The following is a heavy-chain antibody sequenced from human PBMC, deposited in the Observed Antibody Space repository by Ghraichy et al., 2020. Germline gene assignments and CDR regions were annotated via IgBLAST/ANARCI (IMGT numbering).Heavy chain of an antibody. CDR2: ISTTGST. CDR3: ARDLRGYVHPYNYFDP. CDR1: GGSVSSGTYY. V-gene: IGHV4-61*01. D-gene: IGHD6-25*01. Sequence: SETLSLTCSVSGGSVSSGTYYWTWIRQPPGTALEWIGYISTTGSTDYNPSLKSRLTVSLDTSKNQFSLKLRSVTAADTAVYFCARDLRGYVHPYNYFDPWGQGTLVSGSS. J-gene: IGHJ5*02.